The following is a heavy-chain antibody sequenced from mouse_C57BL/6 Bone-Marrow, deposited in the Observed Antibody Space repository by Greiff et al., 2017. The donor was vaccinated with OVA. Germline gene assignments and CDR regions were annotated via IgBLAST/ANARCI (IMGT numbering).Heavy chain of an antibody. CDR1: GFTFSDAW. CDR3: TREGYYGSIPWFAY. Sequence: EVKLVESGGGLVQPGGSMKLSCAASGFTFSDAWMDWVRQSPEKGLEWVAEIRNKANNHATYYAESVKGRFTISRDDSKSSVYLQMNSLRAEDTGIYYCTREGYYGSIPWFAYWGQGTLVTVSA. CDR2: IRNKANNHAT. V-gene: IGHV6-6*01. J-gene: IGHJ3*01. D-gene: IGHD1-1*01.